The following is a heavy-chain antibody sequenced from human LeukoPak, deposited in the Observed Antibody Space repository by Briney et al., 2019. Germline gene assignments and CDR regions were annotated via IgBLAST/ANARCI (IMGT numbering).Heavy chain of an antibody. V-gene: IGHV3-74*01. CDR1: GFTFSSYW. CDR3: VRDLRESDF. CDR2: INPDGSTT. J-gene: IGHJ4*02. Sequence: GGSLRLSCAASGFTFSSYWMHWVRQAPGKGLVWVSLINPDGSTTNYADSVQGRFTISRDNAKNMLYLQMNSLRAEDTAVYYCVRDLRESDFWGQGTLVTVSS.